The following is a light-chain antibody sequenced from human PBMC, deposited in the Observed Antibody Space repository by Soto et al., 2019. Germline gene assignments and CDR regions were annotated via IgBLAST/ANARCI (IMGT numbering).Light chain of an antibody. V-gene: IGKV1-5*01. Sequence: DIQMTQSPSSLSASVGDEVTITCRASQTIMTYLNWYQQRPGQAPKLLISEGSSLESGVPSTFSGTASGTEFTLTISSLQPDDFATYYCQQYNSFPWTFGQGTKVDI. J-gene: IGKJ1*01. CDR3: QQYNSFPWT. CDR2: EGS. CDR1: QTIMTY.